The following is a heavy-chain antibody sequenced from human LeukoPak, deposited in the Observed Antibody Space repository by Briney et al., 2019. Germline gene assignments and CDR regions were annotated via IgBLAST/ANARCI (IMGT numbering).Heavy chain of an antibody. Sequence: TGGSLRLSCAASGFTFSSYATSWVRQAPGKGLEWVSLISGTGGSTYYADSVKGRYTISRDNSKNTLYLQMNSLRVEDTAVYFCVRGRSGLDYWGQGTLVTVSS. CDR3: VRGRSGLDY. D-gene: IGHD3-16*01. CDR1: GFTFSSYA. J-gene: IGHJ4*02. V-gene: IGHV3-23*01. CDR2: ISGTGGST.